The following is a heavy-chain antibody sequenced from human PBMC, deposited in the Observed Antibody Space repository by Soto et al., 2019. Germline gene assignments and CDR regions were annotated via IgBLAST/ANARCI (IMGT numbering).Heavy chain of an antibody. Sequence: EVQVLESGGGLAQPGGSLRLSCATSGFTFSSNGMSWVRQAPGKGLDWVSGISGSGRNTYYADSVKGRFTISRDNSKNTLFLEMKSLGAEDTAVYYCGKNGLSSSPSAIDSGGQGTLVTVSS. V-gene: IGHV3-23*01. D-gene: IGHD6-6*01. CDR1: GFTFSSNG. CDR3: GKNGLSSSPSAIDS. J-gene: IGHJ4*02. CDR2: ISGSGRNT.